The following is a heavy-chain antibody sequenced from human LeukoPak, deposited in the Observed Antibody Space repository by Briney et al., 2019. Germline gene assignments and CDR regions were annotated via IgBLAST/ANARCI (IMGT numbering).Heavy chain of an antibody. J-gene: IGHJ4*02. V-gene: IGHV3-33*06. Sequence: GGSLRLSCAASGITFNDYGMHWVRQAPGKGLEWVAVIFYDGSTKHYADSVKGRFTISRDNSKNTLYLEMNSLRTEDTAVYYCAKDQAYYFSFADYWGQGTLVTVSS. D-gene: IGHD2/OR15-2a*01. CDR1: GITFNDYG. CDR2: IFYDGSTK. CDR3: AKDQAYYFSFADY.